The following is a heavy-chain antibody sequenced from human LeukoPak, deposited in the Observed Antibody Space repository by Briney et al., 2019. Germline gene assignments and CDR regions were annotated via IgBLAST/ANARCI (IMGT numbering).Heavy chain of an antibody. J-gene: IGHJ4*02. V-gene: IGHV4-39*07. CDR2: VYYSGST. Sequence: PSETLSLTCTVSSGSIGSSSNYWGWIRQAPGKGLEWIGNVYYSGSTFYNPSLKSRVTISVDTSKNQFSLKLSSVTAADTAVYYCARCGAAAGSPYFDYWGQGTLVTVSS. CDR1: SGSIGSSSNY. D-gene: IGHD6-13*01. CDR3: ARCGAAAGSPYFDY.